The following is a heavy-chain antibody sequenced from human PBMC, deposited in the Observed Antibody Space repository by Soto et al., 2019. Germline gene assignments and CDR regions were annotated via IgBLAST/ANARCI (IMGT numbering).Heavy chain of an antibody. CDR2: ISGYNGDA. CDR3: ARDRVYSSSWTYYYYGMDG. Sequence: ASVKVSCKASGYTFSSYGISWVRQAPGQGLEWMGWISGYNGDANSAQKFRGRVTMTTDKSTNTAYLELRSLSFDDTAVYYCARDRVYSSSWTYYYYGMDGWGQGTTVTVAS. CDR1: GYTFSSYG. D-gene: IGHD6-13*01. J-gene: IGHJ6*02. V-gene: IGHV1-18*01.